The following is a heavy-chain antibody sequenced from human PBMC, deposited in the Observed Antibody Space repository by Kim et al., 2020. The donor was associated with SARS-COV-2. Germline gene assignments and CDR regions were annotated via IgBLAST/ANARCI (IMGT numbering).Heavy chain of an antibody. Sequence: ASVKVSCKASGYTFTSYYMHWVRQAPGQGLEWMGIINPSGGSTSYAQKFQGRVTMTGDTSTSTVYIELSSLRSEDTAVYYCARDLANYGDYFDAFDIWGQETMVTVSS. J-gene: IGHJ3*02. CDR1: GYTFTSYY. CDR3: ARDLANYGDYFDAFDI. D-gene: IGHD4-17*01. CDR2: INPSGGST. V-gene: IGHV1-46*01.